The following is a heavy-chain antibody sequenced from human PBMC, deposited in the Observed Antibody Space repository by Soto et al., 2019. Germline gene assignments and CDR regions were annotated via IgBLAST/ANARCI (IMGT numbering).Heavy chain of an antibody. CDR1: GFTFSSYA. J-gene: IGHJ5*02. CDR3: ARSEFDP. V-gene: IGHV3-30-3*01. CDR2: ISYDGSNK. Sequence: QVQLVESGGGVVQPGRSLRLSCAASGFTFSSYAMHWVRQAPGKGLEWVAVISYDGSNKYYAASVKGRFTISRDNSKNTLYLQMNSLRAEATAVYYCARSEFDPWGQGTLVTVSS.